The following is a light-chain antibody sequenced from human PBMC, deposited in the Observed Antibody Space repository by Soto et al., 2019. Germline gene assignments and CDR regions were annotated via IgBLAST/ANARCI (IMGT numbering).Light chain of an antibody. Sequence: EIVLTQSPGTLSLSPGERATLSCRASQSVSSSYLAWYQQKPGQAPTLLIYGASSRATGIPDRFSGSGSGTDFTLTISRLEPEDFAVYYCQPYGSSPPNTFGQGTKLEIK. V-gene: IGKV3-20*01. J-gene: IGKJ2*01. CDR2: GAS. CDR1: QSVSSSY. CDR3: QPYGSSPPNT.